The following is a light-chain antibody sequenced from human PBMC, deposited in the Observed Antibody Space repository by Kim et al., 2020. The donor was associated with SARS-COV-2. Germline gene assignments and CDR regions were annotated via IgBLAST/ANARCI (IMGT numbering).Light chain of an antibody. J-gene: IGLJ2*01. CDR3: QTWGTGTVV. V-gene: IGLV4-69*01. CDR2: LNSDGSH. CDR1: SGHSSYA. Sequence: QAVVTQSPSASASLGASVKLTCTLSSGHSSYAIAWHQQQPEKGPRYLMKLNSDGSHSKGDGIPDRFSGSSSGAERYLTISSLQSEDEADDYCQTWGTGTVVFGGGTQLTVL.